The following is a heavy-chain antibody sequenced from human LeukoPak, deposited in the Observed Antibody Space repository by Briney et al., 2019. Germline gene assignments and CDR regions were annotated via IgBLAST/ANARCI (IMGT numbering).Heavy chain of an antibody. Sequence: ASVKVSCKASGGTFSSYAISWVRQAPGQGLEWMGGIIPIFGTANYAQKFQGRVTITTDESTSTAYMELSSLRSEDTAVYYCARVGGFIVDTLTGGGPLDYWGQGTLVTVSS. CDR3: ARVGGFIVDTLTGGGPLDY. CDR1: GGTFSSYA. J-gene: IGHJ4*02. CDR2: IIPIFGTA. D-gene: IGHD3-9*01. V-gene: IGHV1-69*05.